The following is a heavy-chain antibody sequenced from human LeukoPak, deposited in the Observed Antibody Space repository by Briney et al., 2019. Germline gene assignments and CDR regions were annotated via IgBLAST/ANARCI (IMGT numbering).Heavy chain of an antibody. CDR2: IYHSGST. D-gene: IGHD2-2*01. CDR3: AREIREFVVVPAAYYFDY. CDR1: GGSISSGGYY. Sequence: PSETLSLTCTVSGGSISSGGYYWSWIRQPPGKGPEWIGYIYHSGSTYYNPSLKSRVTISVDRSKNQFSLKLSSVTAADTAVYYCAREIREFVVVPAAYYFDYWGQGTLVTVSS. J-gene: IGHJ4*02. V-gene: IGHV4-30-2*01.